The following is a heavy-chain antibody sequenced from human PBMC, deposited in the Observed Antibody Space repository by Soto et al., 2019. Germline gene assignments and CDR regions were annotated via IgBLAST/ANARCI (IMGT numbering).Heavy chain of an antibody. J-gene: IGHJ5*02. CDR1: GFTLSGYA. CDR2: VSGSGGST. CDR3: AKGQYTSGWKNWIDP. Sequence: PGGSLRLSCAGSGFTLSGYAMSWVRQTAGKGLEWVSTVSGSGGSTYYVDSVKGRFTISRDNSLNTLYLQMNSLRAEDTAVYHYAKGQYTSGWKNWIDPWGQGTLVTVSS. D-gene: IGHD6-19*01. V-gene: IGHV3-23*01.